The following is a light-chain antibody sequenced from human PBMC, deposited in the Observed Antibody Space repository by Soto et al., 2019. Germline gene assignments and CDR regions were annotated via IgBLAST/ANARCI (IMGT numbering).Light chain of an antibody. V-gene: IGLV2-18*02. CDR3: SSYTSSSTYV. Sequence: ALTQPPSVSGSPGQSVTISCTGTSSDVGSYNRVSWYQQPPGTAPKLMIYEVSNRPSGVPDRFSGSKSGNTASLTISGLQAGDEADYYCSSYTSSSTYVFGSGTKVTVL. CDR1: SSDVGSYNR. J-gene: IGLJ1*01. CDR2: EVS.